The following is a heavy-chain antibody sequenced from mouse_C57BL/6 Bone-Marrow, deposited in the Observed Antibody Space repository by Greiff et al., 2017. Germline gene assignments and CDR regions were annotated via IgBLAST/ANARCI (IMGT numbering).Heavy chain of an antibody. J-gene: IGHJ2*01. CDR2: IYPGSGGT. D-gene: IGHD6-1*01. CDR3: ASSHDY. CDR1: GYAFTSYW. Sequence: QVQLQQPGAELVKPGASVKMSCKASGYAFTSYWITWVKQRPGQGLEWIGDIYPGSGGTNYNEKFKSKATLTVDTSSSPAYMQLSSLTSEDSAVYYCASSHDYWGQGTTLTVSS. V-gene: IGHV1-55*01.